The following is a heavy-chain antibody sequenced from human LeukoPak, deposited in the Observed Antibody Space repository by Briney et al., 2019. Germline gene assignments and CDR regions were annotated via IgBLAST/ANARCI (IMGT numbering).Heavy chain of an antibody. CDR1: GYTLTELS. CDR2: FDPEDGET. J-gene: IGHJ5*02. V-gene: IGHV1-24*01. Sequence: ASVKVSCKVSGYTLTELSMHWVRQAPGKGLEWMGGFDPEDGETIYAQKFQGRVTMTEDTSTDTAYMELSSLRSEDTAVYYCARDGPGITIFGVVDLNWFDPWGQGTLVTVSS. CDR3: ARDGPGITIFGVVDLNWFDP. D-gene: IGHD3-3*01.